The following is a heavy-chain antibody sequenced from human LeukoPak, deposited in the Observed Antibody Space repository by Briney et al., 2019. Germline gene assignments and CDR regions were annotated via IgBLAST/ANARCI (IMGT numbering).Heavy chain of an antibody. J-gene: IGHJ6*03. CDR1: GGSIGTYY. CDR2: IYVTGT. Sequence: SETLSLTCTISGGSIGTYYWSWVRQSPGTGLEWIGYIYVTGTRYNPYLQSRVTISVDRSRNQFFLKMTSVTAADTAVYYCARHIGGGIEDMDVWGRGTKVTVSS. D-gene: IGHD3-16*02. CDR3: ARHIGGGIEDMDV. V-gene: IGHV4-59*08.